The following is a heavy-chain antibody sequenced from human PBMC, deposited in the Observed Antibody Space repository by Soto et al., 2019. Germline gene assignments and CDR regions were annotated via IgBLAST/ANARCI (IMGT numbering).Heavy chain of an antibody. CDR2: IIPIFGTA. CDR3: ARERDYYGSGSYYRYFDY. CDR1: GGTFSSYA. D-gene: IGHD3-10*01. J-gene: IGHJ4*02. V-gene: IGHV1-69*13. Sequence: GASVKVSCKASGGTFSSYATSWVRQAPGQGLEWMGGIIPIFGTANYAQKFQGRVTITADESTSTAYMELSSLGSEDTAVYYCARERDYYGSGSYYRYFDYWGQGTLVTVSS.